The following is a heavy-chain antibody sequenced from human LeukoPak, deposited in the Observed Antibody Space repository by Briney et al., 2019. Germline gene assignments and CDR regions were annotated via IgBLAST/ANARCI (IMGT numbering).Heavy chain of an antibody. D-gene: IGHD1-26*01. Sequence: GGTLRLSCAASGFTFSTYGMSWVRQAPGKGLEWVSGINNNGANTYYADSVKGRFTISRDNSKNTLYLQMNSLRAEDTAVYYCARGGSYLSAFDIWGQGTMVTVSS. CDR1: GFTFSTYG. V-gene: IGHV3-23*01. CDR2: INNNGANT. J-gene: IGHJ3*02. CDR3: ARGGSYLSAFDI.